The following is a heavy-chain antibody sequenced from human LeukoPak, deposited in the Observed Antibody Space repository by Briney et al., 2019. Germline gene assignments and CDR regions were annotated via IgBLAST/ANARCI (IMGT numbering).Heavy chain of an antibody. D-gene: IGHD2-21*01. CDR3: ARAKAYCGGDCYPAAFDI. Sequence: PSETLSLTCTVSGGSISSSSYYWGWIRQPPGKGLEWIGSIYYSGSTYYNPSLKSRVTISVDTSKNQFSLKLSSVTAADTAVYYCARAKAYCGGDCYPAAFDIWGQGTMVTVSS. CDR1: GGSISSSSYY. V-gene: IGHV4-39*01. CDR2: IYYSGST. J-gene: IGHJ3*02.